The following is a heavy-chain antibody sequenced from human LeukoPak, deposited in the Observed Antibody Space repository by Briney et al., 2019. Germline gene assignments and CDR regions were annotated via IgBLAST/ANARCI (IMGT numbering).Heavy chain of an antibody. D-gene: IGHD2-2*01. V-gene: IGHV3-23*01. CDR3: ASQPPHCSSTSCYIAY. CDR2: ISGSGGNA. Sequence: PGGSLRLSCAASGFTFSSHWMHWVRQAPGKGPEWVSVISGSGGNAYYADSVKGRFTISRDNSKDTLYLQMNSLRAEDTAVYYCASQPPHCSSTSCYIAYWGQGTLVTVSS. J-gene: IGHJ4*02. CDR1: GFTFSSHW.